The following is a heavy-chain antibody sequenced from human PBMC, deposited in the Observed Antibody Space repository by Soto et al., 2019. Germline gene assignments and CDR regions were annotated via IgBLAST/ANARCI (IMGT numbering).Heavy chain of an antibody. CDR2: IYYSGST. D-gene: IGHD2-15*01. J-gene: IGHJ6*03. CDR3: ARNSCSGGSCYYYYYMDV. V-gene: IGHV4-59*01. Sequence: QVQLQESGPGLVKPSETLSLTCTVSGGSISGYYWSWIRQPPGKGLEWIGYIYYSGSTNYNPSLKSRVTISVDTSKNQFSLKLSSVTAADTAVYYCARNSCSGGSCYYYYYMDVWGKGTTVTVSS. CDR1: GGSISGYY.